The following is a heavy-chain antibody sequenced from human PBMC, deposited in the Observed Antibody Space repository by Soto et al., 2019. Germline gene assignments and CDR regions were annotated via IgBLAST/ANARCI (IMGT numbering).Heavy chain of an antibody. CDR1: ASIFKGHG. CDR3: ARDGVGATTFFGFLDY. D-gene: IGHD1-26*01. CDR2: IRFDGSDE. Sequence: QVQLVESGGGVVQPGGSLRLSCAASASIFKGHGMHWVRQAPGKGLEWVAIIRFDGSDEHYGDSVEGRFTISRDNSKKMLYLQMNSVRAEDTAVYYCARDGVGATTFFGFLDYWGQGTLVTVSS. J-gene: IGHJ4*02. V-gene: IGHV3-33*08.